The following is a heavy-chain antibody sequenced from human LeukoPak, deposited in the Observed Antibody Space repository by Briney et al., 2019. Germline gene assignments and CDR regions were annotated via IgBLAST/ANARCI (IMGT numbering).Heavy chain of an antibody. J-gene: IGHJ5*02. V-gene: IGHV1-2*02. Sequence: APVKVSCKASGFTFTAYHMHWVRQAPGQGLEWMGWINPNSGGTNYAQKFQGRVTMTRDTSISTAYMELSRLRSDDTAVYYCARGGGAAAGTDPWGQGTLVTVSS. CDR3: ARGGGAAAGTDP. CDR1: GFTFTAYH. D-gene: IGHD6-13*01. CDR2: INPNSGGT.